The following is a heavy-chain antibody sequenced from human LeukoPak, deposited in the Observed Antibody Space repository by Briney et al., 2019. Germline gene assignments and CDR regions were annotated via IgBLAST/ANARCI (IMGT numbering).Heavy chain of an antibody. CDR3: ARGVVAAPAIRWFDP. J-gene: IGHJ5*02. D-gene: IGHD2-15*01. CDR1: GGSFSGYY. V-gene: IGHV4-34*01. CDR2: INHSGST. Sequence: SETLSLTCAVYGGSFSGYYWSWIRQPPGKGLEWIGEINHSGSTNYNPSLKSRVTISVDTSKNQFSLKLSSVTAADTAVYYCARGVVAAPAIRWFDPWGQGTLVTVSS.